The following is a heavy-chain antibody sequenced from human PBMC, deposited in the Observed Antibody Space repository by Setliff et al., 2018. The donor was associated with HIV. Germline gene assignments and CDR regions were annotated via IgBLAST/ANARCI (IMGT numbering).Heavy chain of an antibody. Sequence: PGGSLRLSCAASGFSFQSYNMNWVRQAPGKGLEWVSSISSTSTYTYYADSLKGRFTTSRDNAKNSLYLQMNSLRAEDTAVYYCARILSSRGIIEAYYYAMDVWGQGTTVTVSS. D-gene: IGHD3-10*01. CDR3: ARILSSRGIIEAYYYAMDV. J-gene: IGHJ6*02. CDR1: GFSFQSYN. V-gene: IGHV3-21*06. CDR2: ISSTSTYT.